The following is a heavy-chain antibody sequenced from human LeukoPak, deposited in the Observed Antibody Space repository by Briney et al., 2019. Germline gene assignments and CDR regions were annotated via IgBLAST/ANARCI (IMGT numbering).Heavy chain of an antibody. V-gene: IGHV4-34*01. Sequence: SETLSLTRAVYGESFSDYYWSWIRQPPGKGLEWIGEINHSGSTNYNPSLKSRVTISVDTSKNQFSLKLSSVTAADTAVYYCARKRLRVRYFDYWGQGTLVTVSS. CDR1: GESFSDYY. J-gene: IGHJ4*02. D-gene: IGHD3-16*01. CDR2: INHSGST. CDR3: ARKRLRVRYFDY.